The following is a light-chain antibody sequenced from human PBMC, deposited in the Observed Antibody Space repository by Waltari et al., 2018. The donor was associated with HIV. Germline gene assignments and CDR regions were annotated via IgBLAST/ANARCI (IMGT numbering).Light chain of an antibody. J-gene: IGKJ1*01. CDR1: QSVRNNY. Sequence: EIVLTQSPGTLSLSPGERATLSCRASQSVRNNYLVWYQKKPGQAPRLLIYGASSRATGIPDRFSGSGSGTDFTLTISRLEPEDFAVYYCQQYGSSPRTFGQGTKVEIK. V-gene: IGKV3-20*01. CDR2: GAS. CDR3: QQYGSSPRT.